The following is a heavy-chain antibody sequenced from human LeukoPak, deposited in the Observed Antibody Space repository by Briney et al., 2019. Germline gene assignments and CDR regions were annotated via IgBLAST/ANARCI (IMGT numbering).Heavy chain of an antibody. V-gene: IGHV1-46*01. CDR3: ARGCRVVPGVHNVGMTSYYNGMDV. D-gene: IGHD2-2*01. CDR2: INPSGGDT. Sequence: ASVKVSCKPSGYTFTSYYMHWVRQAPGQGLEWMGIINPSGGDTSYAQKFQGRVTTTRDPSTSTVYMEVVSLRPEDTAVYYCARGCRVVPGVHNVGMTSYYNGMDVWGQGTTVTVSS. CDR1: GYTFTSYY. J-gene: IGHJ6*02.